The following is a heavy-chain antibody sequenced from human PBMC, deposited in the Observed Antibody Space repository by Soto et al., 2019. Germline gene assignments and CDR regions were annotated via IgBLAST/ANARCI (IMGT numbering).Heavy chain of an antibody. J-gene: IGHJ4*02. V-gene: IGHV3-66*01. CDR1: GFTVSSNY. D-gene: IGHD2-15*01. CDR3: ARTFSGGTCSFDY. CDR2: IYSGGST. Sequence: EVQLVESGGGLVQPGGSLRLSCAASGFTVSSNYMSWVRQAPGKGLEWVSVIYSGGSTYYADSVKGRFTTSRDNTENTLYLKMNSLRAEDTAVYYCARTFSGGTCSFDYWGQGTLVTVSS.